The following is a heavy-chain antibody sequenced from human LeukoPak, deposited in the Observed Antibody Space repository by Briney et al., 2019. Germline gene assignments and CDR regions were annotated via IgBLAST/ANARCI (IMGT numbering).Heavy chain of an antibody. J-gene: IGHJ6*03. CDR1: GDSVPSNSAA. CDR3: ARRSSSSTDYYYYYYMDV. Sequence: SQTLSLTCAISGDSVPSNSAAWNWIRQSPSRGLEWLGRTYYRSKWYNDYAVSVKSRITINPDTSKNQFSLQLNSVTPEDTAVYYCARRSSSSTDYYYYYYMDVWGKGTTVTVSS. D-gene: IGHD6-6*01. V-gene: IGHV6-1*01. CDR2: TYYRSKWYN.